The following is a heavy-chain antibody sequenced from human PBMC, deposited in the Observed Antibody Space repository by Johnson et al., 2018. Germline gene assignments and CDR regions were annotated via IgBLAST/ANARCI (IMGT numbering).Heavy chain of an antibody. V-gene: IGHV3-30*03. CDR3: ARSWPRGGYWLGAFDI. CDR1: GITFRSYV. D-gene: IGHD2-21*01. J-gene: IGHJ3*02. Sequence: VQLVESGGGVVQPGRSLRLSCVASGITFRSYVMHWVRQAAGKGLEWVAVISNDGSNKYYADSVKGRFTISRDNSKNTLYLQMNSLSTDDTAVYYCARSWPRGGYWLGAFDIWGQGTMVTVSS. CDR2: ISNDGSNK.